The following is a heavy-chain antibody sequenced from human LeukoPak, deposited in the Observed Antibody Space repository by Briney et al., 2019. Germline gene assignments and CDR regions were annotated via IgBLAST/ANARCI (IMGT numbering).Heavy chain of an antibody. CDR2: INPSGGST. Sequence: GASVKVSCKASGYTFTSYYMHWVRQAPGQGLEWMGIINPSGGSTSYAQKFQGRVTMTTDTSTSTAYMELRSLRSDDTAVYYCAXXXXXXXXXXWAPRQHRRYYYMDVWGKGTTVTVSS. J-gene: IGHJ6*03. V-gene: IGHV1-46*01. CDR1: GYTFTSYY. D-gene: IGHD1-1*01. CDR3: AXXXXXXXXXXWAPRQHRRYYYMDV.